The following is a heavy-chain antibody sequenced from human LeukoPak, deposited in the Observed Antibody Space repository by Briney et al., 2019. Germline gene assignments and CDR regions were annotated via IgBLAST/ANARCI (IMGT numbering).Heavy chain of an antibody. CDR2: INHSGST. V-gene: IGHV4-34*01. J-gene: IGHJ4*02. CDR3: ARFIAAAGIDY. CDR1: GGSFSGYY. Sequence: SETLSLTRAVYGGSFSGYYWSWIRQPPGKGLEWIGEINHSGSTNYNPSLKSRVTISVDKSKNQFSLKLSSVTAADTAVYYCARFIAAAGIDYWGQGTLVTVSS. D-gene: IGHD6-13*01.